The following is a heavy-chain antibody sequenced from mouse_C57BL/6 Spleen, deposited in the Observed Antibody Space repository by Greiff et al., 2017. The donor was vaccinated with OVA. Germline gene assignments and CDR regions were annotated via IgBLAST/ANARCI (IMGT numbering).Heavy chain of an antibody. Sequence: VQLQQSGAELVKPGASVKISCKASGYAFSSYWMNWVKQRPGKGLEWIGQIYPGVGDTNYNGKFKGKATLTADKSSSTAYMQLSSLTSEDSAVYFCASEGNYGTMDYWGQGTSVTVSS. CDR2: IYPGVGDT. J-gene: IGHJ4*01. V-gene: IGHV1-80*01. CDR3: ASEGNYGTMDY. CDR1: GYAFSSYW. D-gene: IGHD1-1*01.